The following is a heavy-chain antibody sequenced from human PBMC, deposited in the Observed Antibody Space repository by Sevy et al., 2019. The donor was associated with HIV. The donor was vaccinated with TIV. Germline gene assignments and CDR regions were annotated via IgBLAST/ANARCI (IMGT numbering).Heavy chain of an antibody. D-gene: IGHD1-26*01. Sequence: SETLSLTCTVSGGSITSLYWNWIRQPPGKGLEWIANIYYNGHINYNPSLKSRVPLSLYTSKNQFSLRLSSVTAAYTAMYYCAGENAWGRGYSWGQGTLVTVSS. J-gene: IGHJ4*02. CDR1: GGSITSLY. V-gene: IGHV4-59*08. CDR3: AGENAWGRGYS. CDR2: IYYNGHI.